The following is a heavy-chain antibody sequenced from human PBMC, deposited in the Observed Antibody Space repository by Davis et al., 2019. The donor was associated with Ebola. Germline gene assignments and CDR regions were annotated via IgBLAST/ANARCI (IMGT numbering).Heavy chain of an antibody. Sequence: GGSLRPSCAASGFTSSSYGMHWVRQAPGKGLEWVADIWYDGSNKYYADSVKGRFTISRDNSKNTLYLQMNSLRAEDTAVYYCARDGAYMITYLYYFDYWGQGTLVTVSS. CDR1: GFTSSSYG. CDR2: IWYDGSNK. CDR3: ARDGAYMITYLYYFDY. V-gene: IGHV3-33*01. J-gene: IGHJ4*02. D-gene: IGHD3-16*01.